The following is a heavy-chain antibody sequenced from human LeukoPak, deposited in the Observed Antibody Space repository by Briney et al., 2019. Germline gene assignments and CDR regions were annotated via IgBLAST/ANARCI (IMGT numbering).Heavy chain of an antibody. CDR2: ISWNSGSI. J-gene: IGHJ4*02. V-gene: IGHV3-9*01. CDR1: GFTFDDYA. D-gene: IGHD5-18*01. Sequence: GGSLRLSCAASGFTFDDYAMHWVRQAQGKGLEGESGISWNSGSIGYADSVKGRSTISRDNAKNSLYLQMNSLRAEDTALYYCAKAGGYSYGSAGSYWGQGTLVTVSS. CDR3: AKAGGYSYGSAGSY.